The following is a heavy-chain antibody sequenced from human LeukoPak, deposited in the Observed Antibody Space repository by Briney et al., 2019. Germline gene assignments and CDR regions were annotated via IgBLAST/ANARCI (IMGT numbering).Heavy chain of an antibody. CDR2: IYHSGSTYYSGST. J-gene: IGHJ3*02. Sequence: SETLSLTCTVSGASITTSSYYWAWLRQSPGKGLEWIGSIYHSGSTYYSGSTYYNPSLRRRVSLSVDTSKHQFSLRLTSMTAADTAVYFCATARTVVATPGEEDGFDIWGHGTMVTVSS. CDR1: GASITTSSYY. D-gene: IGHD2-21*02. CDR3: ATARTVVATPGEEDGFDI. V-gene: IGHV4-39*02.